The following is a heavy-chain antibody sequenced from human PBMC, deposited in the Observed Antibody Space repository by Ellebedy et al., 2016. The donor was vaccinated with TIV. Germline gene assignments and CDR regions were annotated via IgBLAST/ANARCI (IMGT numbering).Heavy chain of an antibody. CDR2: ISGSGGST. CDR1: GFTFSSYA. CDR3: ARLLGAMGYYYAMDV. Sequence: GESLKISCAASGFTFSSYAMSWVRQAPGKGLEWVSAISGSGGSTYYADSVKGRFTISSDNSKNQLYLQLNSLRAEDTAVYYFARLLGAMGYYYAMDVWGQGTTVTVSS. J-gene: IGHJ6*02. V-gene: IGHV3-23*01. D-gene: IGHD3-10*01.